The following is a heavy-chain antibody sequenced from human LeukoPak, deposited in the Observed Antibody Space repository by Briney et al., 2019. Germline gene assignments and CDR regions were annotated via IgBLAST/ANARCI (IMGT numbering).Heavy chain of an antibody. Sequence: SQTLSLTCTVSGGSISSGSYYWSWIRQPAGKGLEWIGRIYTSGSTNYNPSLKSRVTISVDTSKNQFSLKLSSVTAADTAVYYCARGRAARAYYFDYWGQGTLVTVSS. CDR1: GGSISSGSYY. J-gene: IGHJ4*02. V-gene: IGHV4-61*02. CDR3: ARGRAARAYYFDY. D-gene: IGHD6-6*01. CDR2: IYTSGST.